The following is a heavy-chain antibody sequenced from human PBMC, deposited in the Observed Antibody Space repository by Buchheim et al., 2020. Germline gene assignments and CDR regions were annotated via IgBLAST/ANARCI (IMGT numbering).Heavy chain of an antibody. V-gene: IGHV4-61*02. Sequence: QVQLQESGPGLVKPSQTLSLTCTVSGGSISSGSYYWSWIRQPAGKGLEWIGRIYTSGSTNYNPSLKSRVTISVDTSKNQFSLKLSSVTAADTAVYYCARFGPYGDYAVFEGNPLYYFDYWGQGTL. CDR2: IYTSGST. J-gene: IGHJ4*02. D-gene: IGHD4-17*01. CDR1: GGSISSGSYY. CDR3: ARFGPYGDYAVFEGNPLYYFDY.